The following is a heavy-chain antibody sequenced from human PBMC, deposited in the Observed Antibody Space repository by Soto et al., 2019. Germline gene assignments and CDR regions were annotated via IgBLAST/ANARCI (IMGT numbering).Heavy chain of an antibody. CDR3: ARDLGQQLVDY. J-gene: IGHJ4*02. D-gene: IGHD6-13*01. V-gene: IGHV1-18*01. Sequence: QVQLVQSGAEVKKPGASVKVSCKASGYSFTSYGISWVRQAPGQGLEWMGWISAYNGNKKYAQKLQGRVTMTTDTSTSTAYREVRSLRSDDTAVYYCARDLGQQLVDYWGQGTLVTVSS. CDR2: ISAYNGNK. CDR1: GYSFTSYG.